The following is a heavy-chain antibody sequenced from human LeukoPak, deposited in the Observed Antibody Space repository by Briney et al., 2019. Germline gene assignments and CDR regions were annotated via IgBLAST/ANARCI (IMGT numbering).Heavy chain of an antibody. Sequence: GGSLRLSCAASRFTFSNYGTNWVRQAPGKGLEWVSSINTSGGGTYYADSVKGRFTISRDNSKNTLYLQMGSLRAEDMAVYYCAREDYGTGKFDYWGQGTLVIVSS. D-gene: IGHD4-17*01. CDR3: AREDYGTGKFDY. CDR1: RFTFSNYG. V-gene: IGHV3-23*01. CDR2: INTSGGGT. J-gene: IGHJ4*02.